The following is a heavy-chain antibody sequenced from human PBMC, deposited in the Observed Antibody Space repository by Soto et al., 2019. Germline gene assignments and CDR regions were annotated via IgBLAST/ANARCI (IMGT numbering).Heavy chain of an antibody. CDR3: ARDPAATDGAFDI. Sequence: GGSLRLSCAASGFTFSSCGMHWVRQAPGKGLQWVALITHDGSNKCHAESVKGRFSISRDNSENTLYLQMNSLRAEDTAVYYCARDPAATDGAFDIWGQGTMVTVSS. V-gene: IGHV3-30*03. CDR1: GFTFSSCG. CDR2: ITHDGSNK. J-gene: IGHJ3*02. D-gene: IGHD1-26*01.